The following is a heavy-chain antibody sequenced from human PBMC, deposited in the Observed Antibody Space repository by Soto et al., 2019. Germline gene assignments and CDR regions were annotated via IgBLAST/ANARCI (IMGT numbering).Heavy chain of an antibody. CDR1: GGSISSSSYY. CDR3: ACIFSGGYGYGFYYYGMDV. V-gene: IGHV4-39*01. D-gene: IGHD5-18*01. J-gene: IGHJ6*02. CDR2: IYYSGST. Sequence: PSDTLSLTCTVSGGSISSSSYYWGWIRQPPGKGLEWIGSIYYSGSTYYNPPLKSRVTISVDTSKNQFSLKLSSVTAADTAVYYCACIFSGGYGYGFYYYGMDVWGQGTTVTVSS.